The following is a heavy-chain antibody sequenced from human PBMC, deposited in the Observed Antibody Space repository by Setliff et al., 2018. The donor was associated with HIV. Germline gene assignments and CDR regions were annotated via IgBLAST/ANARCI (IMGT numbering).Heavy chain of an antibody. J-gene: IGHJ5*02. Sequence: TLSLTCTVSGGSISSSSYYWNWFRQYPGKGLEWIGYIHYTGTTNQNPSLRSLITISLDTSKNQFSLKLTSVTAADTDVYYCERAPYVSGSFGWFDPWGQGTLVTVSS. V-gene: IGHV4-31*01. CDR1: GGSISSSSYY. CDR3: ERAPYVSGSFGWFDP. D-gene: IGHD3-10*01. CDR2: IHYTGTT.